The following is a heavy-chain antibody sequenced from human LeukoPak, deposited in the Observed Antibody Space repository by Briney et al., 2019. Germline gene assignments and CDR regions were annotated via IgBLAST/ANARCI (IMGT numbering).Heavy chain of an antibody. CDR3: ARVAAAVPDQ. Sequence: GGSLRLSCAASGFTLTTYWMSWVRQAPGKGLEWVANIKQDGSEKYYMDSVKGRFTISRDNAKNSLYLQMSSLRAEDTAVYYCARVAAAVPDQWGQGTLVTVSS. D-gene: IGHD6-13*01. V-gene: IGHV3-7*04. CDR1: GFTLTTYW. J-gene: IGHJ5*02. CDR2: IKQDGSEK.